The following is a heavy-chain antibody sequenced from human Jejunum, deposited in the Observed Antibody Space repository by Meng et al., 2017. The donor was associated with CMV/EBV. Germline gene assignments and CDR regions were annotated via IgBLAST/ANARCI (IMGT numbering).Heavy chain of an antibody. J-gene: IGHJ4*02. CDR2: IRSKAHSYAA. CDR1: TFSGPA. CDR3: TRADSSNYGSLFDY. V-gene: IGHV3-73*01. Sequence: TFSGPAVPWVRQASGKGLGWVWRIRSKAHSYAAAYAASVKGRFTISRDDSKNTAYLQMNSLKTEDTAVYYCTRADSSNYGSLFDYWGQGTLVTVSS. D-gene: IGHD4-11*01.